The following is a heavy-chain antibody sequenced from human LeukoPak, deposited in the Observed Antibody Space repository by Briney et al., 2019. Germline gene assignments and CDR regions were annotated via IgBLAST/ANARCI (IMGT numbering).Heavy chain of an antibody. J-gene: IGHJ4*02. D-gene: IGHD2-2*01. CDR1: GFIFNTYA. V-gene: IGHV3-23*01. CDR3: LACYRSIPCY. Sequence: GGSLRLSCAAAGFIFNTYAMSWVRQAPGKGLEWVSAISGRGDSTWYADSVKGRFTISRDNSKNTLYLQMSSLRSDDTAVYYCLACYRSIPCYWGQGTLVTVSS. CDR2: ISGRGDST.